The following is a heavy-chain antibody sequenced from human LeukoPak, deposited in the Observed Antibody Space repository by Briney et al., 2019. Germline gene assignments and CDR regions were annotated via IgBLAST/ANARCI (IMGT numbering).Heavy chain of an antibody. V-gene: IGHV3-21*01. Sequence: WGSLRLSCAASGFTFDDYGMSWVRQAPGKGLEWVSSISTSSSYIYYADSVKGRFTISRDNAKNSLYLQMNSLRAEDTALYYCAREGDRSPYAFDIWGQGTMVTVSS. CDR2: ISTSSSYI. D-gene: IGHD3-10*01. CDR3: AREGDRSPYAFDI. CDR1: GFTFDDYG. J-gene: IGHJ3*02.